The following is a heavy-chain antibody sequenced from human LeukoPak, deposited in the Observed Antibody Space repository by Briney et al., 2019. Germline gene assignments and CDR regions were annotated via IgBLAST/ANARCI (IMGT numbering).Heavy chain of an antibody. CDR2: IRYDGSNK. J-gene: IGHJ4*02. V-gene: IGHV3-30*02. CDR3: AAAYYDSSGYYVDY. Sequence: GGSLRLSCAASGFTFSSYGMHWVRQAPGKGLEWVAFIRYDGSNKNYADSVKGRFTISRDNSKNTLYLHMSSLRAEDTAVYYCAAAYYDSSGYYVDYWGQGNPVTVSS. CDR1: GFTFSSYG. D-gene: IGHD3-22*01.